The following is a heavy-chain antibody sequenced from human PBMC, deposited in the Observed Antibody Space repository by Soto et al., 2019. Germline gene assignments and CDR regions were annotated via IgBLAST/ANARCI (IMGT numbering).Heavy chain of an antibody. CDR2: INHSGST. D-gene: IGHD5-12*01. V-gene: IGHV4-34*01. CDR1: GGSFSGYY. CDR3: ASPGGGYSGYDSRYFDF. Sequence: NPSETLSLTCGVYGGSFSGYYWNWIRQPPGKGLEWIGEINHSGSTNYNPSLKSRVTISVDTSKNQFSLKLSSVTAADTAVYYCASPGGGYSGYDSRYFDFWGQGTLVTVSS. J-gene: IGHJ4*02.